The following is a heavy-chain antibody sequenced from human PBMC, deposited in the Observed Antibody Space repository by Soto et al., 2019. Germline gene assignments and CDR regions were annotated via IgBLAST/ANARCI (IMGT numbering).Heavy chain of an antibody. CDR3: ARDRSSGWLLEYYYGMDV. CDR2: TYYRSKWYN. D-gene: IGHD6-19*01. J-gene: IGHJ6*02. V-gene: IGHV6-1*01. Sequence: SQTLSLTCAISGDSVSSNSAAWNWIRQSPSRGLEWLGRTYYRSKWYNDYAVSVKSRITINPDTSKNQFSLQLNSVTPEDTAVYYCARDRSSGWLLEYYYGMDVWGQGTTVTVSS. CDR1: GDSVSSNSAA.